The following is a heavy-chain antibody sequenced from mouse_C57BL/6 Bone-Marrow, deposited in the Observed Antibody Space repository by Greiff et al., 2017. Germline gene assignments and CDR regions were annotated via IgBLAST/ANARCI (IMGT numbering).Heavy chain of an antibody. CDR1: GYAFSSSW. J-gene: IGHJ2*01. CDR3: ARWGITTVVFDY. D-gene: IGHD1-1*01. V-gene: IGHV1-82*01. CDR2: IYPGDGDT. Sequence: VNVVESGPELVKPGASVKISCKASGYAFSSSWMNWVKQRPGKGLEWIGRIYPGDGDTNYNGKFKGKATLTADKSSSTAYMQLSSLTSEDSAVYFCARWGITTVVFDYWGQGTTLTVSS.